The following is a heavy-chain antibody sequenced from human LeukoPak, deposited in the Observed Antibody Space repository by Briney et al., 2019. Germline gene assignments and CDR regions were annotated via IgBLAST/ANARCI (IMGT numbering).Heavy chain of an antibody. CDR3: AREESGISIFGVVIF. CDR2: ISHDGSNK. J-gene: IGHJ4*02. CDR1: GFTFSSYA. V-gene: IGHV3-30-3*01. D-gene: IGHD3-3*01. Sequence: PGGSLRLSCEASGFTFSSYAMHWVRPAPGKGLEWVAIISHDGSNKYYADSVKGRFTISRDNSKNTLYLQMNSLGAEDTAVYYCAREESGISIFGVVIFWGQGTLVTVSS.